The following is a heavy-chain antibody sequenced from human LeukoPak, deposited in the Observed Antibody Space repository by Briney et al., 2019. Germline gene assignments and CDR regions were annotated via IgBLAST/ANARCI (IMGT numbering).Heavy chain of an antibody. V-gene: IGHV3-7*01. J-gene: IGHJ4*02. CDR3: ARVRYYYDSSGYATHYFDY. Sequence: PGGSLRLSCAASGFTFSSYAMSWVRQAPGKGLEWVANIKQDGSEKYYVDSVKGRFTISRDNAKNSLYLQMNSLRAEDTAVYYCARVRYYYDSSGYATHYFDYWGQGTLVTVSS. CDR2: IKQDGSEK. D-gene: IGHD3-22*01. CDR1: GFTFSSYA.